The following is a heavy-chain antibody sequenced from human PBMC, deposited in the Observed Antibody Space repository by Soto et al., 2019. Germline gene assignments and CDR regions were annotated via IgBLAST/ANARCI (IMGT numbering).Heavy chain of an antibody. CDR3: ARDLQADY. CDR2: INAGNGNT. Sequence: QVQLVQSGAEVKKPGASVKVSCKASGYTFTSYAMHWVPQAPGQRFEGMEWINAGNGNTKYSQKFQGRVTITRDTSASTAYMELSSLRSEDTAVYYCARDLQADYWGQGTLVTVSS. V-gene: IGHV1-3*01. CDR1: GYTFTSYA. J-gene: IGHJ4*02.